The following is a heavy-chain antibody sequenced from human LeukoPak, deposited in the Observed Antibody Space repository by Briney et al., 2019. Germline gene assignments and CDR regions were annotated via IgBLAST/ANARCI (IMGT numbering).Heavy chain of an antibody. Sequence: PSETLSLTCAVYGGSFSGYYWSRIRQPPGKGLEWIGEINHSGSTNYNPSLKSQVTISVDTSKNQFSLKLSSVTAADTAVYYCARGVGYYGSGTIFPYWGQGTLVTVSS. CDR3: ARGVGYYGSGTIFPY. V-gene: IGHV4-34*01. J-gene: IGHJ4*02. CDR2: INHSGST. CDR1: GGSFSGYY. D-gene: IGHD3-10*01.